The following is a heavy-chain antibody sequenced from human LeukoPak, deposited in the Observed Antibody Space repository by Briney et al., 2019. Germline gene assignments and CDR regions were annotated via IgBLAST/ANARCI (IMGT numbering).Heavy chain of an antibody. CDR3: IRTLIVATSPYMDV. Sequence: PGGSLRFSCAASGFTFSSYWMHWVRQAPGKGLVWVSRVNSDGTGTTYADSVEGRFTISRDNAKNTVYLQMNSLRAEDTAIYYCIRTLIVATSPYMDVWGKGTTVTVSS. CDR1: GFTFSSYW. CDR2: VNSDGTGT. V-gene: IGHV3-74*01. D-gene: IGHD5-12*01. J-gene: IGHJ6*03.